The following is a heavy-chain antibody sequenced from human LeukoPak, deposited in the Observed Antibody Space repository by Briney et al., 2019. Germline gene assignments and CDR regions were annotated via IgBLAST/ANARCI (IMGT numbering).Heavy chain of an antibody. V-gene: IGHV4-39*01. J-gene: IGHJ5*02. CDR2: IYYSGST. CDR1: GGSISSSSDY. Sequence: SETLSLTCTVSGGSISSSSDYWAWIRQPPGKGLEWIGSIYYSGSTYYNPSLKSRVTISVDTSKNQFSLKLSSVTAADTAVYYCVCENWFDPWGQGTLVTVSS. CDR3: VCENWFDP.